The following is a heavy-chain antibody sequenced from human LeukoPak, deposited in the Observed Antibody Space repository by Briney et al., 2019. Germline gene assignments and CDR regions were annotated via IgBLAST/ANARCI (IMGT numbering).Heavy chain of an antibody. J-gene: IGHJ3*02. V-gene: IGHV3-7*01. CDR3: ASFGYGSGTHPKQVDAFDI. CDR1: GFRFSTYW. D-gene: IGHD3-10*01. CDR2: IKQDGSEK. Sequence: GGSLRLSCAASGFRFSTYWMSWVRQAPGKGLEWVANIKQDGSEKYYVDSVKGRFTISRDNAKNSLYLQMGSLRAEDMAVYYCASFGYGSGTHPKQVDAFDIWGQGTMVTVSS.